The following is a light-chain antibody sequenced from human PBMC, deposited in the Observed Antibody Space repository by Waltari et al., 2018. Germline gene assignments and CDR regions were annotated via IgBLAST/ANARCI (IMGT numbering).Light chain of an antibody. CDR3: SSYTGRSTLYV. CDR2: EVS. V-gene: IGLV2-14*01. CDR1: SSYVGFYNF. J-gene: IGLJ1*01. Sequence: QSALTQPASVSGSPGQSITISCPGPSSYVGFYNFVSWYQHHPGKVPKLMIYEVSNRPSGVSNRFSGSKSGNTASLTISELQAEDEADYYCSSYTGRSTLYVFGTGTTVTVL.